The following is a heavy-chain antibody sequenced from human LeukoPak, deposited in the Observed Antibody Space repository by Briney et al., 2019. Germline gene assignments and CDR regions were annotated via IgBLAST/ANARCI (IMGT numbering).Heavy chain of an antibody. CDR3: ARLFYYPGTRNDYGDPPAVWFDP. J-gene: IGHJ5*02. D-gene: IGHD4-17*01. CDR2: ISYSGST. V-gene: IGHV4-39*07. CDR1: GGSISSSTYY. Sequence: SETLSLTCTVSGGSISSSTYYWGWIRQPPGRGLEWIGSISYSGSTYYNPSLKSRVTISVDTSKNQFSLRLSSVTTADTAVYYCARLFYYPGTRNDYGDPPAVWFDPWGQGTLVTVSS.